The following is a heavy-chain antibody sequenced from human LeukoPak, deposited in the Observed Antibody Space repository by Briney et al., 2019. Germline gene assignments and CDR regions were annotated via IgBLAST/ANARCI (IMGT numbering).Heavy chain of an antibody. CDR1: GFPFSNYW. CDR3: ARGYYSSSRFDS. V-gene: IGHV3-74*01. Sequence: GGSLRLSCAASGFPFSNYWMHWVRQAPGKGLVRVSRVNSDGSTTNYADSVKGRFTISRDNAENTLYMRMNSLRPEDTAVYYCARGYYSSSRFDSWGQGTLVTVSS. CDR2: VNSDGSTT. J-gene: IGHJ4*02. D-gene: IGHD6-13*01.